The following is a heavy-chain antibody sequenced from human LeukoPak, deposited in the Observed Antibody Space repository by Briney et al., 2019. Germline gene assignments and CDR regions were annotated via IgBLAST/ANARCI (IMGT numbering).Heavy chain of an antibody. CDR1: GGSFRGYY. CDR2: INHSGST. CDR3: AVTRWLRTFGY. V-gene: IGHV4-34*01. J-gene: IGHJ4*02. D-gene: IGHD5-24*01. Sequence: PSETLSLTCAVYGGSFRGYYWSWIRQPPGKGLEWIGEINHSGSTNYNPSLKSRVTISVDTSKNQFSLKLSSVTAADTAVYYCAVTRWLRTFGYWGQGTLVTVSS.